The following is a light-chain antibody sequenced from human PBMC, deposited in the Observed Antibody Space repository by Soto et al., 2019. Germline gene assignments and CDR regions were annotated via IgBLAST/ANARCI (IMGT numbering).Light chain of an antibody. CDR3: QHFGTSLWT. CDR1: QSVSSSY. Sequence: EIVLTQSPGTLSLSPGERATLSCRTSQSVSSSYLAWYQXXXXXAPRLVIYGASSRATGIPDRFSGGGSGTDFTLTISRLEPEDFAVFYCQHFGTSLWTFGQGTKVEIK. V-gene: IGKV3-20*01. CDR2: GAS. J-gene: IGKJ1*01.